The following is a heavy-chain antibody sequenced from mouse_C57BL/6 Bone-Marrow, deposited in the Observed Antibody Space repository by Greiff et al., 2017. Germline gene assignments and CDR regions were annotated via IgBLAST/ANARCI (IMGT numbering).Heavy chain of an antibody. Sequence: QVQLQQPGAELVKPGASVKMSCKASGYTFTSYWITWVKQRPGQGLEWIGDIYPGSGSTNYNEKFKSKATLTVDTSSSTAYMQLSSLTSEDSSVYYCAHYYYGSRDYDMDYWGQGTSVTVSS. CDR1: GYTFTSYW. CDR3: AHYYYGSRDYDMDY. J-gene: IGHJ4*01. V-gene: IGHV1-55*01. D-gene: IGHD1-1*01. CDR2: IYPGSGST.